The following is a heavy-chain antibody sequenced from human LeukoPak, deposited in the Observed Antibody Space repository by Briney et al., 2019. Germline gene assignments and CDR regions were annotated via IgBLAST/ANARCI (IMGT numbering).Heavy chain of an antibody. CDR2: IKQDGSEK. Sequence: PGGSLRLSCAASGFTFSSYWMSWVRQAPGKWLEWVANIKQDGSEKYYVDSVKGRFTISRDNAKNSLYLQMNSLRAEDTAVYYCASPNYGGNSVPWGQGTLVTVSS. D-gene: IGHD4-23*01. CDR1: GFTFSSYW. V-gene: IGHV3-7*01. J-gene: IGHJ5*02. CDR3: ASPNYGGNSVP.